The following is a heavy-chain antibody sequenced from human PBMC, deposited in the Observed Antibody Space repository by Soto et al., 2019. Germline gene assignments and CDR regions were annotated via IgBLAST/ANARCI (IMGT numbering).Heavy chain of an antibody. CDR3: AGSSIDGMDV. V-gene: IGHV4-30-4*01. Sequence: SHTLPLTCSVSGGTISMGDYNWSLIRHPPGKGQECIGNSYYSAKTCYNPSLKSRLIISIDTSKNQFSLKVGSVTAADTAVYYCAGSSIDGMDVWGQGTTVT. D-gene: IGHD3-10*01. CDR1: GGTISMGDYN. CDR2: SYYSAKT. J-gene: IGHJ6*02.